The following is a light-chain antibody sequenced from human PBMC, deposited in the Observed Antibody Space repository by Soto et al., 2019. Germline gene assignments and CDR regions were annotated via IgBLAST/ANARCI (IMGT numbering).Light chain of an antibody. CDR3: HQYNNWPLGT. CDR2: DAS. J-gene: IGKJ1*01. CDR1: QSVSSY. Sequence: EIVLTQSPATLSLSPGERATLSCRASQSVSSYLAWYQQKPGQAPRLLIYDASTRATGVPARFGGSGSGTEFTLTISNLQAEDSAVYYCHQYNNWPLGTFGPGTKVDI. V-gene: IGKV3-15*01.